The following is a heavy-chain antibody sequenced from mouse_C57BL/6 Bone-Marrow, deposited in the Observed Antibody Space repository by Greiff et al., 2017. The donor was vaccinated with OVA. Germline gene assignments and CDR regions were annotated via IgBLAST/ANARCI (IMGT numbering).Heavy chain of an antibody. J-gene: IGHJ2*01. V-gene: IGHV1-69*01. CDR3: ARWDWSPFD. CDR1: GYTFTSYW. Sequence: QVQLQQPGAELVKPGASVKLSCKASGYTFTSYWMHWVKQRPGQGLEWIGEIDPSDSYTNYNQKFKGKSTLTVGKSSSTAYMQLSSLTSEDSAVYYCARWDWSPFDYGAKAPLSQSPQ. D-gene: IGHD4-1*01. CDR2: IDPSDSYT.